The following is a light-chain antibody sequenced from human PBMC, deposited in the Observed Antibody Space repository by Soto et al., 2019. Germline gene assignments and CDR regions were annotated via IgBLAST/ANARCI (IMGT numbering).Light chain of an antibody. Sequence: ESVLTQSPGTLSLSPGERATLSCRATQSVTNNYFAWYQQKPGQSPRRLIYGVSSRATDIPDRFSGSGSGTDFTLTISRLEPEDFVVYYCQQYSSLPHTFCQGTKLEVK. CDR2: GVS. V-gene: IGKV3-20*01. CDR1: QSVTNNY. J-gene: IGKJ2*01. CDR3: QQYSSLPHT.